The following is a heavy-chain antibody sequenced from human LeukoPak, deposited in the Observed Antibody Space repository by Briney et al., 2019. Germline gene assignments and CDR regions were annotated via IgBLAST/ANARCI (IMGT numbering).Heavy chain of an antibody. CDR3: ASQAVAGTWNWFDP. D-gene: IGHD6-19*01. Sequence: SETLSLTCSVSGVSISAYYWSWIRQPAGKGLEWIGRIYPGESIYASENTNYNPSLKSRVSMSGDTSKNQVSLKLSSVTAADTAVYYCASQAVAGTWNWFDPWGQGTLVTVSS. J-gene: IGHJ5*02. V-gene: IGHV4-4*07. CDR1: GVSISAYY. CDR2: IYPGESIYASENT.